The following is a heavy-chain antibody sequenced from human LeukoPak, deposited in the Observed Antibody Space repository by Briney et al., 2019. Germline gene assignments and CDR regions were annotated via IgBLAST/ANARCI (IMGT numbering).Heavy chain of an antibody. CDR1: GYTFTGYY. V-gene: IGHV1-2*02. CDR2: INPNSGGT. J-gene: IGHJ6*03. D-gene: IGHD2-2*01. CDR3: ARVSVPAADYYYYYYMDV. Sequence: ASVKVSCKASGYTFTGYYMHWLRQAPGQRLEWMGWINPNSGGTNYAQKFQGRVTMTRDTSISTAYMELSRLRSDDTAVYYCARVSVPAADYYYYYYMDVWGKGTTVTVSS.